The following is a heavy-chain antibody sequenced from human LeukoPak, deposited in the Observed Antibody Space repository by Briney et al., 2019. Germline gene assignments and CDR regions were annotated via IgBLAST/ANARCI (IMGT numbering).Heavy chain of an antibody. D-gene: IGHD3-10*01. J-gene: IGHJ4*02. V-gene: IGHV1-69-2*01. Sequence: ASVKVSCKVSGYTFTDYYMHWVQQAPGKGLEWMRLVDPEDGETIYAEKFQGRVTITADTSTDTAYMELSSLRSEDTAVYYCATDRTMVRKDFDYWGQGNLVTVSS. CDR2: VDPEDGET. CDR3: ATDRTMVRKDFDY. CDR1: GYTFTDYY.